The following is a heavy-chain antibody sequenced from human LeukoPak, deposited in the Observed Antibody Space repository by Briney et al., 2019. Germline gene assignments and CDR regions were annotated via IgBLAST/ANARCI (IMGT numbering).Heavy chain of an antibody. D-gene: IGHD5-24*01. CDR1: GYSISSGFY. J-gene: IGHJ4*02. CDR2: FHHSGST. CDR3: ARREGYNFDC. Sequence: PSETLSLTCSVSGYSISSGFYWDWIRQPPGKGLEWIGSFHHSGSTPYNPSLNSRVSISVDTSKNQLSLKLSSVTAADTAVYYCARREGYNFDCWGQGTLVTVSS. V-gene: IGHV4-38-2*02.